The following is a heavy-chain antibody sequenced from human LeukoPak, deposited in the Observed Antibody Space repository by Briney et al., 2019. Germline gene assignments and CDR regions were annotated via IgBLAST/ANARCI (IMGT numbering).Heavy chain of an antibody. V-gene: IGHV1-18*01. CDR1: GCTFTSYG. J-gene: IGHJ6*03. CDR3: ARSYSGSWLYYMDV. CDR2: ISAYNGNT. Sequence: ASVKVSCKASGCTFTSYGISWVRQAPGQGLEWMGWISAYNGNTNYAQKLQGRVTMTTDTSTSTAYMELRSLRSDDTAVYYCARSYSGSWLYYMDVWGKGTTVTISS. D-gene: IGHD6-13*01.